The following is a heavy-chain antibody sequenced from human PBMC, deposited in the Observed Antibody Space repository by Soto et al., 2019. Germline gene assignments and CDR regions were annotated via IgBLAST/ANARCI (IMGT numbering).Heavy chain of an antibody. Sequence: QLQLQESGPGLVKPSETLSLTCTVSGGSISSSSYYWGWIRQPPGKGLEWIGSIYYSGSTYYNPSLKSRVTISVDTSKNQFSLKRSSVTAADTAVYYCARHLWGSSWSPWWFDPWGQGTLVTVSS. CDR2: IYYSGST. CDR1: GGSISSSSYY. CDR3: ARHLWGSSWSPWWFDP. V-gene: IGHV4-39*01. D-gene: IGHD6-13*01. J-gene: IGHJ5*02.